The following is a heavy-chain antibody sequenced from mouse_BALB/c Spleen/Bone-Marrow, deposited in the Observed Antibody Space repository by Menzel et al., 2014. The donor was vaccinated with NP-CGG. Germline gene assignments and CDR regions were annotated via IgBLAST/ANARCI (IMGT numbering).Heavy chain of an antibody. J-gene: IGHJ4*01. V-gene: IGHV1-62-2*01. CDR3: SRHEKANYGNYAMDY. Sequence: VQLQESGAELVKPGASVKLSCKASGYTFTEYIIHWVKQRSGQGLEWIGWFYPGSGSIKYNEKFKDKATLTADKSSSTVYMELSRLTSEDSAVYFWSRHEKANYGNYAMDYWGQGTSGTVSS. CDR1: GYTFTEYI. CDR2: FYPGSGSI. D-gene: IGHD1-1*01.